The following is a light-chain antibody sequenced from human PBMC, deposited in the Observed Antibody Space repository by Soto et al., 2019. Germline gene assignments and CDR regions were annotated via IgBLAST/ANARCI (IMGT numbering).Light chain of an antibody. V-gene: IGLV2-11*01. J-gene: IGLJ2*01. CDR3: GSYAGSYSLV. CDR1: SSDVGGYNY. Sequence: QSALTQPRSVSGSPGQSVTISCTGTSSDVGGYNYVSWYQQHPGKAPKLLIYDVSKRPSGVPDRFSGSKSGNTASLTISGLQAEDEAYYYCGSYAGSYSLVFGGGTKVTVL. CDR2: DVS.